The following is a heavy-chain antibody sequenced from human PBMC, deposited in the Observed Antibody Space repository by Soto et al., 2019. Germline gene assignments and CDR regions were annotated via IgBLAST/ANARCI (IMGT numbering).Heavy chain of an antibody. CDR3: AHSVVAGLGYYFDY. CDR2: IYWDDDK. Sequence: QITLKESGPTLVKPTRTLTLTCTFSGFSLSSTRVAVGWIRQPPGKALEWLALIYWDDDKRYSPFLKSRLTITKDTSKNLVVLTMTNMDPVDTATYYCAHSVVAGLGYYFDYWGQGTLVTVSS. J-gene: IGHJ4*02. D-gene: IGHD6-19*01. V-gene: IGHV2-5*02. CDR1: GFSLSSTRVA.